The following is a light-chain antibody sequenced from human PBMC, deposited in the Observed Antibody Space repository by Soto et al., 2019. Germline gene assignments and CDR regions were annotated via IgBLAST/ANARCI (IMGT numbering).Light chain of an antibody. Sequence: EFVLTQSPATLSLSAGERATLSCRASQSVSSYLAWYQQKPGQAPRLLISGASTRAAGISDRFSGSGSGTDFTLTISRLEPQDSAIYYCQQYVISVTFGQGTRLEIK. V-gene: IGKV3-20*01. CDR3: QQYVISVT. CDR2: GAS. CDR1: QSVSSY. J-gene: IGKJ5*01.